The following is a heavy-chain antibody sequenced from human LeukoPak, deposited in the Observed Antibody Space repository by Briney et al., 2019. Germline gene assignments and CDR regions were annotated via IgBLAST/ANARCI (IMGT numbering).Heavy chain of an antibody. J-gene: IGHJ3*02. Sequence: GGSLRLSCAASGFTFSSFEMNWVRQAPGKGLEWISYISSSATTIYYADSVKSQFTISRDNAKNSLYLQMNSLRAEDTAVYYCARSSGIQLRFFAFDIWGQGTMVTVSS. D-gene: IGHD5-18*01. CDR1: GFTFSSFE. CDR3: ARSSGIQLRFFAFDI. CDR2: ISSSATTI. V-gene: IGHV3-48*03.